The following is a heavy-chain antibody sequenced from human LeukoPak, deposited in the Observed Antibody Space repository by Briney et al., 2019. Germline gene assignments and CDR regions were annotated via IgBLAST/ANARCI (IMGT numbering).Heavy chain of an antibody. V-gene: IGHV1-69*04. J-gene: IGHJ6*02. D-gene: IGHD3-10*01. CDR2: IIPILGIA. CDR3: ARERLGDVLLWFGESPGGGYYYYGMDV. CDR1: GGTFSSYA. Sequence: APVKVSCKASGGTFSSYAISWVRQAPGQGLEWMGRIIPILGIANYAQKFQGRVTITADKSTSTAYMELSSLRSEDTAVYYCARERLGDVLLWFGESPGGGYYYYGMDVWGQGTTVTVSS.